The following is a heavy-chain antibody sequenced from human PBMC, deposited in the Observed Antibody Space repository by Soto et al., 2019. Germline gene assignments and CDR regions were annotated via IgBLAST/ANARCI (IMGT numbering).Heavy chain of an antibody. D-gene: IGHD2-21*02. Sequence: ERLCSTCPVSGGSVSSKYGSLVRQPAGKGLEWIGPIYNCGIHRIHTSLGSVAAFSLATSRNQLSLRLSFVTAADTAIYYCASKDDDKSDYYFDYWGRGTLVTVYS. CDR3: ASKDDDKSDYYFDY. CDR1: GGSVSSKY. CDR2: IYNCGIH. V-gene: IGHV4-4*07. J-gene: IGHJ4*02.